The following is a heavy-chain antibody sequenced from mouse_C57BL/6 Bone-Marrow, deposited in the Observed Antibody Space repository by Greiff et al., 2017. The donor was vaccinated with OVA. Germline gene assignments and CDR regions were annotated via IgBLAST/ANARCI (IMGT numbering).Heavy chain of an antibody. V-gene: IGHV1-50*01. CDR3: ASAVFAY. CDR1: GYTFTRYW. CDR2: IDPSDSYT. J-gene: IGHJ3*01. Sequence: VQLQQSGAELVKPGASVKLSCKASGYTFTRYWMPWVKQRPGQGLEWIGEIDPSDSYTNYNQKFKGKATLTVDTSSSTAYMQLNSLTSEDSAVYYCASAVFAYWGQGTLVTVSA.